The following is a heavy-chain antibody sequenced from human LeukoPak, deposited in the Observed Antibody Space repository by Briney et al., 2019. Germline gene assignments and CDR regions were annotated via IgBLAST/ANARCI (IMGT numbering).Heavy chain of an antibody. V-gene: IGHV1-2*04. CDR2: INPNSGGT. D-gene: IGHD6-13*01. J-gene: IGHJ4*02. CDR3: AVSTIAAALDY. CDR1: GYTFTGYY. Sequence: GATVKVSCKASGYTFTGYYMHWVRQAPGQGLEWMGWINPNSGGTNYAQKFQGWVTMTRDTSISTAYMELSRLRSDDTAVYYCAVSTIAAALDYWGQGTLVTVSS.